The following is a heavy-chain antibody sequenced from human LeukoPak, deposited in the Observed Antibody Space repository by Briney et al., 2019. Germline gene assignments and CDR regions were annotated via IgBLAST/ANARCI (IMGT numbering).Heavy chain of an antibody. CDR3: ASLNYDILTGYFD. Sequence: SETLSLTCAVSGYSNSSGYYWGWIRQPPGKGLEWIGSIYHSGSTDYNPSLKSRVTISVDTSKNQFSLKLSSVTAADTAVYYCASLNYDILTGYFDWGQGTLVTVSS. V-gene: IGHV4-38-2*01. CDR1: GYSNSSGYY. CDR2: IYHSGST. D-gene: IGHD3-9*01. J-gene: IGHJ4*02.